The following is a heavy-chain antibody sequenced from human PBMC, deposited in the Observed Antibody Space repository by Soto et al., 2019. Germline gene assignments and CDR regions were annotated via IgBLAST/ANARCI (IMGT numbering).Heavy chain of an antibody. V-gene: IGHV3-23*01. CDR2: ISVSGGST. D-gene: IGHD6-13*01. J-gene: IGHJ3*02. CDR3: AKGSSWYENGAFDI. Sequence: GGSLSLSCVASGFPFSSFAMSWVRQAPGKGREWVSAISVSGGSTYYADSLKGRVIISRYNSKNTRYLQIKTLRVEDTAVYYCAKGSSWYENGAFDIWGQGTMVTVSS. CDR1: GFPFSSFA.